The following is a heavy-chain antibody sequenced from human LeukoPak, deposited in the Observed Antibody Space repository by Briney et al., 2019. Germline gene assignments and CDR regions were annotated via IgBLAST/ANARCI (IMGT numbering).Heavy chain of an antibody. D-gene: IGHD3-10*01. J-gene: IGHJ4*02. Sequence: SETLSLTCAVYGGSFSGYYWSWIRQPPGKGLEWIGEINHSGSTNYNPSLKSRVTISVDTSKNQFSLKLSSVTAADTAVYYCARRRWFGEPYFDYWGQGTLVTVSS. V-gene: IGHV4-34*01. CDR3: ARRRWFGEPYFDY. CDR2: INHSGST. CDR1: GGSFSGYY.